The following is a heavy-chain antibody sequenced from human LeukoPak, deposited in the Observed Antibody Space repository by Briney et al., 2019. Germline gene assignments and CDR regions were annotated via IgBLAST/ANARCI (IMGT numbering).Heavy chain of an antibody. CDR1: GYTFTGYY. D-gene: IGHD6-6*01. CDR3: ARVIVSSSLTYYYYYYMDV. V-gene: IGHV1-2*02. CDR2: INPNSGGT. J-gene: IGHJ6*03. Sequence: GASVKVSCKASGYTFTGYYMHWVRQAPGQGLEWMGWINPNSGGTNYAQKFQGRVTMTRDTSISTAYMELSRLRSDDTAVYYCARVIVSSSLTYYYYYYMDVWGRGTTVTASS.